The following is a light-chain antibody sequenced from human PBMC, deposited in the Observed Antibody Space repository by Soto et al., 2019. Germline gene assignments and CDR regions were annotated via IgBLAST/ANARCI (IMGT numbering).Light chain of an antibody. CDR1: QSIYTK. CDR2: DAS. CDR3: QQYAGSLYT. J-gene: IGKJ2*01. Sequence: ESVLTQSPGTLSLSPGEGATLSCRASQSIYTKLAWYQKKSGQAPRLLIYDASTRAYGIPDRFSGSGSGTDFSLTISRLEPEDFAVYYCQQYAGSLYTFAQGTKLDIK. V-gene: IGKV3-20*01.